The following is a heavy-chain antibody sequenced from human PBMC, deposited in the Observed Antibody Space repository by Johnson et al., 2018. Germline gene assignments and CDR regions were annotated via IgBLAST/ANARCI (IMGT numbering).Heavy chain of an antibody. CDR2: IGGSGSST. Sequence: VQLVQSGGGLVQPGGSLRLSCAASGFTFSNYAMIWVRQAPGEGLDWVSAIGGSGSSTFYADSVKGRFTISRDNSKNTGYLQMNNLRADDTAVYYCAKRMGPKTLRWGGFDIWGQGTMVTVAS. D-gene: IGHD2-2*01. CDR3: AKRMGPKTLRWGGFDI. V-gene: IGHV3-23*04. J-gene: IGHJ3*02. CDR1: GFTFSNYA.